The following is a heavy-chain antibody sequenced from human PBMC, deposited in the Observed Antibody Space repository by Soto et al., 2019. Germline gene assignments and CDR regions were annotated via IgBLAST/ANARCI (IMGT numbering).Heavy chain of an antibody. D-gene: IGHD2-2*01. CDR1: GGSFSGYY. J-gene: IGHJ4*02. CDR2: INHSGST. Sequence: SETLSLTCAVYGGSFSGYYWSWIRQPPGKGLEWIGEINHSGSTNYNPSLKSRVTISVDTSKNQFSLKLSSVTAADTAVYYCARGWLRDIVAVMEGEPFDYWGQGTLVTVSS. CDR3: ARGWLRDIVAVMEGEPFDY. V-gene: IGHV4-34*01.